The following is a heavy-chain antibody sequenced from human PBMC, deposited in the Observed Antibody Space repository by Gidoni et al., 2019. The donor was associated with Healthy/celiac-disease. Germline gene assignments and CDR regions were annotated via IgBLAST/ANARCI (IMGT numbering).Heavy chain of an antibody. CDR2: ISGSGGST. J-gene: IGHJ6*02. CDR3: AKGLWTSQLLSYYYYYGMDV. Sequence: EVQLLESGGGLVQPGGSLRLSCAASGFTFSSYAMSWVRQAPGKGLEWVSAISGSGGSTYYADSVKGRFTISRDNSKNTLYLQMNSLRAEDTAVYYCAKGLWTSQLLSYYYYYGMDVWGQGTTVTVSS. V-gene: IGHV3-23*01. D-gene: IGHD2-2*01. CDR1: GFTFSSYA.